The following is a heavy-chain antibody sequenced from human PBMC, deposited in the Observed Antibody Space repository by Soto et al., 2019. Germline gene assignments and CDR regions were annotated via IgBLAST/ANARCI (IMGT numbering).Heavy chain of an antibody. V-gene: IGHV4-61*01. CDR1: GGSVSSGSYY. CDR3: ARVGGYSSGWYRFDY. Sequence: PSETLSLTCTVSGGSVSSGSYYWSWIRQPPGKGLEWIGYIYYSGSTNYNPSLKSRVTISVDTSKNQFSLKLSSVTAADTAVYYCARVGGYSSGWYRFDYWGQGTLVTVSS. CDR2: IYYSGST. D-gene: IGHD6-19*01. J-gene: IGHJ4*02.